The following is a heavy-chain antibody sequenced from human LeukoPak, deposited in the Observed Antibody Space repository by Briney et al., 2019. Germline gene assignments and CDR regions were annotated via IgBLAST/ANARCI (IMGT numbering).Heavy chain of an antibody. Sequence: ASVKVSCKASGYTFTGYYMHWVRQAPGQGLEWMGWINPNSGGTNYAQKFQGRVTMTRDTSISTAYMELSRLRSGDTAVYYCARGPYYYDSSGYYYYAFDIWGQGTMVTVSS. CDR3: ARGPYYYDSSGYYYYAFDI. V-gene: IGHV1-2*02. J-gene: IGHJ3*02. CDR1: GYTFTGYY. CDR2: INPNSGGT. D-gene: IGHD3-22*01.